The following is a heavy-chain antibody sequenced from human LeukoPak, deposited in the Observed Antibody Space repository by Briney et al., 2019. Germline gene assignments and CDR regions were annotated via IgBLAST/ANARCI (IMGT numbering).Heavy chain of an antibody. D-gene: IGHD3-3*01. J-gene: IGHJ4*02. CDR1: GDSISSSSYY. CDR2: IYYSGST. CDR3: ARRRGDFWSNFYAFDS. Sequence: SETLSLTCTVSGDSISSSSYYWGWIRQPPGKGLEWIGYIYYSGSTNYNPSLKSRVTISLDTSKNQFSLKLSSVTAADTAVYYCARRRGDFWSNFYAFDSWGQGTLVTVTA. V-gene: IGHV4-39*07.